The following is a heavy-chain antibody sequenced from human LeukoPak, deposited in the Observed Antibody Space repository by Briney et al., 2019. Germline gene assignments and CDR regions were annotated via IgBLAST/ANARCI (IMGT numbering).Heavy chain of an antibody. D-gene: IGHD3-22*01. V-gene: IGHV1-24*01. J-gene: IGHJ4*02. CDR2: FDPEDGET. Sequence: ASVKVSCKVSGYTLTELSMHGVRPAPGKGLEWMGGFDPEDGETIYAQKFQGRVTMTEDTSTDTAYMELSSLRSEDTAVYYCATIYDSSGYYLDYWGQGTLVTVSS. CDR3: ATIYDSSGYYLDY. CDR1: GYTLTELS.